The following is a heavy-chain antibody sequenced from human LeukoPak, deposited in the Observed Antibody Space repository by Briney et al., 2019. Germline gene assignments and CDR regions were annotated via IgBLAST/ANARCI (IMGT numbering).Heavy chain of an antibody. CDR1: GGSISYYY. CDR2: VYYSGST. CDR3: ARHAYCGGDCFGGAFEI. D-gene: IGHD2-21*02. V-gene: IGHV4-59*08. J-gene: IGHJ3*02. Sequence: SETLSLTCTVSGGSISYYYWSWIRQPPGKGLEWIGYVYYSGSTSYNPSLKSRDTISLDTSKHQFSLKLNSVTAADTAVYYCARHAYCGGDCFGGAFEIWGQGTMVTVSS.